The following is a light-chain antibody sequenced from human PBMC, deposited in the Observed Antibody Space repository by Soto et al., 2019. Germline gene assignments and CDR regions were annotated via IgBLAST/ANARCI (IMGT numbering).Light chain of an antibody. Sequence: EIVLTQSPGTLSLSPGERATLSCRASQSVASSHLAWYRQKPGQTPRLLIYDAASRATGIPDRSIGSGSGTDFTLTISRLEPEDFEVYDCQQYGSAPFTFGPGNKVDIK. V-gene: IGKV3-20*01. J-gene: IGKJ3*01. CDR3: QQYGSAPFT. CDR2: DAA. CDR1: QSVASSH.